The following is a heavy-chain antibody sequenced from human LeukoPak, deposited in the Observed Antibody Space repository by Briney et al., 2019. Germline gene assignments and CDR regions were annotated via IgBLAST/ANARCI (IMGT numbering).Heavy chain of an antibody. V-gene: IGHV5-51*01. CDR3: ARRPPSGSGWYYFDS. CDR1: GNNLKTSW. CDR2: IYPGDSDV. J-gene: IGHJ4*02. D-gene: IGHD6-19*01. Sequence: GESLKISCKPPGNNLKTSWIGGVGKMPGKALDWMGLIYPGDSDVRYSPSLQGQISISADKSTSVAYLQWNSLKASDRGMYFCARRPPSGSGWYYFDSWGQGTVVTVSS.